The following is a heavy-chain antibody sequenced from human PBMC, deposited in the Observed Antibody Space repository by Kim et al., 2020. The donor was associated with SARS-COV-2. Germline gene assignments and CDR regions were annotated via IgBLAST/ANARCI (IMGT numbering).Heavy chain of an antibody. Sequence: GSETYYVDYVKGRFTISRDKAKTSLYLQMNYVRADDTAVYYCAGDEAGYSVWGQGTLVTVSS. J-gene: IGHJ4*02. D-gene: IGHD5-12*01. CDR3: AGDEAGYSV. CDR2: GSET. V-gene: IGHV3-7*01.